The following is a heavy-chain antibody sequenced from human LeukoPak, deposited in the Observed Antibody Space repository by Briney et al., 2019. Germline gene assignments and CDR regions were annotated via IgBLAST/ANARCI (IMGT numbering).Heavy chain of an antibody. CDR1: GYTFTINH. J-gene: IGHJ4*02. V-gene: IGHV1-46*01. CDR2: INPSGGST. Sequence: ASVKISCKASGYTFTINHIHWVRQAPGQGLEWMGVINPSGGSTSYAQKFQGRVTMTRDTSTSTVYMELSSLRSEDTAVYYCARYDESSHFDYWGQGTLVTVSS. CDR3: ARYDESSHFDY. D-gene: IGHD1-26*01.